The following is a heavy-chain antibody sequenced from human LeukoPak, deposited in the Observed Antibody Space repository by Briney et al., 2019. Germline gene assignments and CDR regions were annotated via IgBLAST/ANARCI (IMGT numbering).Heavy chain of an antibody. D-gene: IGHD7-27*01. Sequence: GGSLRLSCAASGFSFSSWSMSWVHQAPGKRLEWVANMKEDGSEIYYVDSVQGRFTISRDNAKSSVYLQMNSLRGEDTAVYYCARENWGRFDYWGQGTLVTVSS. CDR2: MKEDGSEI. V-gene: IGHV3-7*01. CDR1: GFSFSSWS. J-gene: IGHJ4*02. CDR3: ARENWGRFDY.